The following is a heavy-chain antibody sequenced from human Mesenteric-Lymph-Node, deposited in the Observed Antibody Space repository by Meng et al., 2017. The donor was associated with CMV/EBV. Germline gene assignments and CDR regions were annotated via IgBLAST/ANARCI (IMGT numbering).Heavy chain of an antibody. D-gene: IGHD2-2*01. CDR2: ISSSSSYI. J-gene: IGHJ4*02. CDR3: ARQFYCSSTSCYFYFDY. CDR1: GFTFSSYS. Sequence: GGSLRLSCAASGFTFSSYSMNWVRQAPGKGLEWVSSISSSSSYIYYADTVKGRFTISRDNSKNTLYLQMNSLRAEDTAVYYCARQFYCSSTSCYFYFDYWGQGTLVTVSS. V-gene: IGHV3-21*01.